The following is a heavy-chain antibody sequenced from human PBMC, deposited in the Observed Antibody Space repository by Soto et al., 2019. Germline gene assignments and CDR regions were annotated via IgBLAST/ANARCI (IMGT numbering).Heavy chain of an antibody. J-gene: IGHJ6*02. CDR2: MNPNSGNT. D-gene: IGHD3-3*01. Sequence: ASVKVSCKASGYTFTSYDINWVRQATGQGLEWMGWMNPNSGNTGYAQKFQGRVTMTRNTSISTAYMELSSLRSEDTAVYYCARVNQPITIFGVVTTYGMDVWGQGTTVTVSS. V-gene: IGHV1-8*01. CDR3: ARVNQPITIFGVVTTYGMDV. CDR1: GYTFTSYD.